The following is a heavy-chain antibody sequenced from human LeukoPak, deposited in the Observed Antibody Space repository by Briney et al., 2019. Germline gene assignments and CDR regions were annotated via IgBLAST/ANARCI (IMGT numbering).Heavy chain of an antibody. CDR2: IYYSGST. V-gene: IGHV4-39*07. J-gene: IGHJ4*02. CDR3: LAQQLGARDY. Sequence: SETLSLTCTVSGGSISSSSYYWGWIRQPPGKGLEWIGSIYYSGSTYYNPSLKSRVTISVDKSKNQFSLKLSSVTAADTAVYYCLAQQLGARDYWGQGTLVTVSS. CDR1: GGSISSSSYY. D-gene: IGHD6-13*01.